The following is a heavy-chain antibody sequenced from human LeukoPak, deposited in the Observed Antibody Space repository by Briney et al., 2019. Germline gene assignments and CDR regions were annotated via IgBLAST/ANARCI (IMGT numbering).Heavy chain of an antibody. Sequence: ASVKVSCKASGYTFTVYSINWLRQAPGQGLEWVGWITTSTRKPTYAQGFTGRFVFSLDTSVSTTYLHINSLKAEDTAVYYCARGASMINFDYWGQGSLVTVSS. D-gene: IGHD3-16*01. CDR2: ITTSTRKP. V-gene: IGHV7-4-1*02. J-gene: IGHJ4*02. CDR3: ARGASMINFDY. CDR1: GYTFTVYS.